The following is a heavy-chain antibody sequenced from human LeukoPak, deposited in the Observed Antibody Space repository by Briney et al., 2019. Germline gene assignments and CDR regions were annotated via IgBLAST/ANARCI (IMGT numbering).Heavy chain of an antibody. V-gene: IGHV3-30*18. CDR1: GFTFSTYG. CDR3: AKDSSSDRLDY. CDR2: ISYDGSNK. J-gene: IGHJ4*02. D-gene: IGHD6-6*01. Sequence: GGSLRLSCAASGFTFSTYGIHWVRQAPGKGLEWVAVISYDGSNKYYADSVKGRFTISRDNSKNTLYLQMNSLRAEDTAVYYCAKDSSSDRLDYWGQGTLVTVSS.